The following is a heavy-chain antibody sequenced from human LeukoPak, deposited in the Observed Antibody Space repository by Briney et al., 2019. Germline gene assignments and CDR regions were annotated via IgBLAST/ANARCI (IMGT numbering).Heavy chain of an antibody. CDR3: ARREGYCSSTSCYADAFDI. CDR1: GGSISSSSYY. CDR2: IYYSGST. V-gene: IGHV4-39*01. Sequence: SEILSLTCTVSGGSISSSSYYWGWIRQPPGKGLEWIGSIYYSGSTYYNPSLKSRVTISVDTSKNQFSLKLSSVTAADTAVYYCARREGYCSSTSCYADAFDIWGQGTMVTVSS. J-gene: IGHJ3*02. D-gene: IGHD2-2*01.